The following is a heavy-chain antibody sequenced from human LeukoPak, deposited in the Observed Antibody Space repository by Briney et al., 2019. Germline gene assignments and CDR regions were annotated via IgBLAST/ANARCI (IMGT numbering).Heavy chain of an antibody. Sequence: SETLSLTCAVYGGSFSGYYWSWIRQPPGKGLEWIGEINHSGSTNYNPSLRGRVTISVDTSRNQFSLKLSSVTAADTAVYYCARFVTGDGAFDIWGQGTTVTVSS. CDR2: INHSGST. V-gene: IGHV4-34*01. CDR1: GGSFSGYY. CDR3: ARFVTGDGAFDI. J-gene: IGHJ3*02. D-gene: IGHD7-27*01.